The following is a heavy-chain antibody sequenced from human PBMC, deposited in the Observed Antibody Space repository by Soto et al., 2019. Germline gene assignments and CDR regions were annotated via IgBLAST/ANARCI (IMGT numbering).Heavy chain of an antibody. V-gene: IGHV4-61*08. CDR2: IYYSGST. D-gene: IGHD5-18*01. Sequence: CTVSGGSISSGGYSWSWIRQPPGKGLEWIGYIYYSGSTNYNPSLKSRVTISVDTSKNQFSLKLSSVTAADTAIYYCARRYGYAFDIWGQGTMVTVSS. CDR1: GGSISSGGYS. J-gene: IGHJ3*02. CDR3: ARRYGYAFDI.